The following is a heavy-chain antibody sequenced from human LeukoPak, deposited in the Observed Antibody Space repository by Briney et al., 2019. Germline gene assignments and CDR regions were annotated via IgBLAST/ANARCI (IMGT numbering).Heavy chain of an antibody. CDR3: ARVADYSNYVDWFFDL. Sequence: SVKVSCKASGGTFSSYAISWVRQAPGQGLEWMGRIIPIFGTANYAQKFQGRVTITTDESTSTAYLELSSLRSEDTAVYYCARVADYSNYVDWFFDLWGRGTLVTVSS. CDR1: GGTFSSYA. CDR2: IIPIFGTA. D-gene: IGHD4-11*01. J-gene: IGHJ2*01. V-gene: IGHV1-69*05.